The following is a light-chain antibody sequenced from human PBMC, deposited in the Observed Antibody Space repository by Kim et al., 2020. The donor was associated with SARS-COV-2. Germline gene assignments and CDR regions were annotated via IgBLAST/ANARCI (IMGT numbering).Light chain of an antibody. CDR1: KLGDKY. Sequence: SYELTQPPSVSVSPGQTASITCSGYKLGDKYVSWYQQKPGQSPGVVIYKDNQRPSGIPERFSGSNSGNTATLTISGTQAMDEADYYCQAWDSSTHNYVFG. V-gene: IGLV3-1*01. J-gene: IGLJ1*01. CDR3: QAWDSSTHNYV. CDR2: KDN.